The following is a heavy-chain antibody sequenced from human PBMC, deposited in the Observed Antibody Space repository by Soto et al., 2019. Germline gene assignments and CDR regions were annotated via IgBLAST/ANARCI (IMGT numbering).Heavy chain of an antibody. CDR1: GFTFSSYG. D-gene: IGHD3-10*01. J-gene: IGHJ4*02. V-gene: IGHV3-33*01. Sequence: QVQMVESGGGLVQPGRSLRLSCAASGFTFSSYGMHWVRQAPGKGLEWVAVIWYDGSNKYYADSVKGRFTISRDNSKNTQYLQMNSLRAEDTAVYYCAREDYGSGSFDYWGQGTLVTVSS. CDR2: IWYDGSNK. CDR3: AREDYGSGSFDY.